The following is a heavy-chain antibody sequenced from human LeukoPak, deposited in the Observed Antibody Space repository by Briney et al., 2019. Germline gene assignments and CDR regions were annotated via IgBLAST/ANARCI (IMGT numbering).Heavy chain of an antibody. CDR2: INHRRAS. J-gene: IGHJ4*02. V-gene: IGHV4-34*01. CDR3: ARDPTTVTSRPYYFGD. D-gene: IGHD4-17*01. Sequence: SQTLSLTCAFSGGSFIGYHWNWIRQLPCKGLEWIGEINHRRASNYNPSLKSRGTISVETSKTQFSLKLTSITAADTAVYYCARDPTTVTSRPYYFGDWGQGTLVTVSS. CDR1: GGSFIGYH.